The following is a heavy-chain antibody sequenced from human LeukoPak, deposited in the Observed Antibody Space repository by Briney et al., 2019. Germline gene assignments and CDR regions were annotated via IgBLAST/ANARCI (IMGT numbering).Heavy chain of an antibody. D-gene: IGHD3-22*01. CDR1: GYTFTGYY. J-gene: IGHJ6*03. CDR2: IVPIFGTA. Sequence: SVKVSCKASGYTFTGYYMHWVRQAPGQGLEWMGGIVPIFGTANYAQKFQGRVTITADESTSTAYMELSSLRSEDTAVYYCARGSSGYPYYYYYMDVWGKGTTVTISS. CDR3: ARGSSGYPYYYYYMDV. V-gene: IGHV1-69*13.